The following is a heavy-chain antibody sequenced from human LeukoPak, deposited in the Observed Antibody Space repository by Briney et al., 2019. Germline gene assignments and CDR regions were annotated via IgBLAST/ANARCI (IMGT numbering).Heavy chain of an antibody. Sequence: ASVKVSCKASGYTFTSYGISWVRQAPGQGLEWMGWISAYNGNTNYAQKLQGRVTMTTDTSTSTAYMELRSLRSDDTAVYYCARDRADSSSWYWYDYYYYYYGMDVWGQGTTVTVSS. J-gene: IGHJ6*02. CDR1: GYTFTSYG. CDR2: ISAYNGNT. CDR3: ARDRADSSSWYWYDYYYYYYGMDV. V-gene: IGHV1-18*01. D-gene: IGHD6-13*01.